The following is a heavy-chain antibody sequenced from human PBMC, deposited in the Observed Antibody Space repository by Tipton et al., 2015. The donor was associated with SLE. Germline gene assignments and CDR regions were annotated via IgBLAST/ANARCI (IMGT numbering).Heavy chain of an antibody. CDR1: GGSIRRYY. J-gene: IGHJ4*02. V-gene: IGHV4-59*12. Sequence: TLSLTCIVSGGSIRRYYWSWIRQPPGKGLEWIGYISDTGNAKYNPSLSSRVTISVDTSNNQFSLNLSSVTAADTAVYYCARDTRDWFLSESWGQGALVTVSS. CDR2: ISDTGNA. CDR3: ARDTRDWFLSES. D-gene: IGHD3-9*01.